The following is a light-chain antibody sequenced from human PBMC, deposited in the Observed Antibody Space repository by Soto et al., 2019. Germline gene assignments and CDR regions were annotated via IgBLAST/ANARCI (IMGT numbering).Light chain of an antibody. CDR3: SSCTSSTTHVT. J-gene: IGLJ2*01. Sequence: QSALTQPASVSGSPGQSITISCTGTNNDIGTYNYVSWYQQHPGKAPKLMIYDVTAQPSGVSNRFSGSKSGNTASLTISGLEPDDESDYYCSSCTSSTTHVTFGGGTKVTVL. CDR2: DVT. V-gene: IGLV2-14*03. CDR1: NNDIGTYNY.